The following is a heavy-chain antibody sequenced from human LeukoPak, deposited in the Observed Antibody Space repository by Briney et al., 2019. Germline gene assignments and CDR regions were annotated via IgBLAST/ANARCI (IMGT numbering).Heavy chain of an antibody. V-gene: IGHV3-20*04. CDR3: ARVEGYSSSWNLDH. J-gene: IGHJ4*02. CDR2: INWNGGST. D-gene: IGHD6-13*01. Sequence: GSLRLSCAASGFTFDDYGMSWVRQAPGKGPVWVSGINWNGGSTGYADSVKGRFTISRDNAKNSLYLQMNSLRAEDTALYYCARVEGYSSSWNLDHWGQGTLVTVSS. CDR1: GFTFDDYG.